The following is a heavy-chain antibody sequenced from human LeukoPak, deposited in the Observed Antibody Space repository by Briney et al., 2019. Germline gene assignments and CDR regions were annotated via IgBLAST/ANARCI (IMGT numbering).Heavy chain of an antibody. V-gene: IGHV1-2*02. Sequence: ASVKVSCKASGYTFTGYYMHWVRQAPGQGLEWMGWINPNSGGTNYAQKFQGRVIMTRGTSISTAYMELSRLRSDDTAVYYCARDPGLAAAGTVGWFDPWGQGTLVTVPS. J-gene: IGHJ5*02. CDR2: INPNSGGT. CDR3: ARDPGLAAAGTVGWFDP. D-gene: IGHD6-13*01. CDR1: GYTFTGYY.